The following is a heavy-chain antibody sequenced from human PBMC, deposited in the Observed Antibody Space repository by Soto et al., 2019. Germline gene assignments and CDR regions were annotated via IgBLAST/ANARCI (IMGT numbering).Heavy chain of an antibody. V-gene: IGHV3-21*04. Sequence: GGSLRLSCAASGFTFSSYSMNWVRQAPGKGLEWVSSISSSSSYIYYADSVKGRFTISRDNSKNTLYLQMNSLRAEDTAVYYCAKVAGTLLRGWGQGTLVTVSS. CDR2: ISSSSSYI. CDR1: GFTFSSYS. D-gene: IGHD6-19*01. CDR3: AKVAGTLLRG. J-gene: IGHJ4*02.